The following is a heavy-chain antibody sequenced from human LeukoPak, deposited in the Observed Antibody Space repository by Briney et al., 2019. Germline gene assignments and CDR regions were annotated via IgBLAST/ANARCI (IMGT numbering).Heavy chain of an antibody. CDR3: AGDSSGYYYKIDY. Sequence: SEILSLTCTVSGGSISSGGYYWSWIRQHPGKGLEWIGYIYYSGSTYYNPSLKSRVTISVDTSKNQFSLKLSSVTAADTAVYYCAGDSSGYYYKIDYWGQGTLVTVSS. D-gene: IGHD3-22*01. CDR1: GGSISSGGYY. CDR2: IYYSGST. V-gene: IGHV4-31*03. J-gene: IGHJ4*02.